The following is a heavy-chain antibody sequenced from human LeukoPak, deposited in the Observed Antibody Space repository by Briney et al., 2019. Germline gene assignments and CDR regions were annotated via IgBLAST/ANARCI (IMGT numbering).Heavy chain of an antibody. CDR3: ARESKDYYDSSGWDAFDI. CDR2: INTNTGNP. J-gene: IGHJ3*02. Sequence: GASVKVSCKASGYTFTSYAVYWVRQAPGQGLGWMGCINTNTGNPTYAQGFTGRFVFSLDTSVSTAYLQISSLKAEDTAVYYCARESKDYYDSSGWDAFDIWGQGTMVTVSS. D-gene: IGHD3-22*01. CDR1: GYTFTSYA. V-gene: IGHV7-4-1*02.